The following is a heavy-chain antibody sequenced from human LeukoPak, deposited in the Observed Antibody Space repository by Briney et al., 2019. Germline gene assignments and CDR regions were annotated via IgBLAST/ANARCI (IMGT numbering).Heavy chain of an antibody. V-gene: IGHV1-18*01. CDR2: ISPYNGNR. Sequence: ASVKVSCKASGYIFTNFGISWLRPAPGQGLEWLGWISPYNGNRNYAQKFQGRVTMTTDTSTTTAYMELRSLRSDDTAVYYCARDPPSSGWLFDYWGQGTLVTVSS. D-gene: IGHD6-19*01. CDR3: ARDPPSSGWLFDY. J-gene: IGHJ4*01. CDR1: GYIFTNFG.